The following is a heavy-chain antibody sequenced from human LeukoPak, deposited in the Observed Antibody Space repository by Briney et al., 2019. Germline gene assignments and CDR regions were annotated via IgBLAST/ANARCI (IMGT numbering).Heavy chain of an antibody. CDR2: INPKSGDT. J-gene: IGHJ4*02. Sequence: ASVKVSCKASGYTFTDYYMHWVRQAPGQELEWMGRINPKSGDTSFAQKFRGRVTMTRDTSVATAYMELGRLTSDDTAIYYCARDSRVAGDYWGQGTLVTVSS. CDR3: ARDSRVAGDY. CDR1: GYTFTDYY. D-gene: IGHD2-15*01. V-gene: IGHV1-2*06.